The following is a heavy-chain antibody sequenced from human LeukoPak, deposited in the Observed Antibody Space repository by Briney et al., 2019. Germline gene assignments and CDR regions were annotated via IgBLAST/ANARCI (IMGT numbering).Heavy chain of an antibody. Sequence: PSETLSLTCTVSGGSISSSSYYWGWIRQPPGKGLEWIGSIYYSGSTYHNPSLKSRVTISVDTSKNQFSLKLSSVTAADTAVYYCARYQGYCSGGSCYHYFDYWGQGTLVTVSS. D-gene: IGHD2-15*01. J-gene: IGHJ4*02. CDR1: GGSISSSSYY. V-gene: IGHV4-39*01. CDR2: IYYSGST. CDR3: ARYQGYCSGGSCYHYFDY.